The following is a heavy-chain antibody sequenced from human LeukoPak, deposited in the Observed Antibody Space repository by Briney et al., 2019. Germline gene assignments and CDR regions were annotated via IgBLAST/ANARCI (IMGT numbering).Heavy chain of an antibody. CDR3: AKGMVRGVIINYYYYGMDV. Sequence: GRSLRLSCAASGFTFSSYGMHWVRQAPGKGLEWVAVISYDGSNKYYADSVKGRFTISRDNSKNTLYLRMNSLRAEDTAVYYCAKGMVRGVIINYYYYGMDVWGQGTTVTVSS. J-gene: IGHJ6*02. CDR1: GFTFSSYG. CDR2: ISYDGSNK. D-gene: IGHD3-10*01. V-gene: IGHV3-30*18.